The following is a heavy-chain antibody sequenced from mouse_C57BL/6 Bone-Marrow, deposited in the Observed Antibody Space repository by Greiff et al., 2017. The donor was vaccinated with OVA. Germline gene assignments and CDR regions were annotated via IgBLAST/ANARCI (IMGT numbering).Heavy chain of an antibody. V-gene: IGHV1-55*01. D-gene: IGHD2-4*01. CDR2: IYPGSGST. CDR1: GYTFTSYW. Sequence: QVQLQQPGAELVKPGASVKMSCKASGYTFTSYWITWAKQRPGQGLEWIGDIYPGSGSTNYNEKFKSKATLTVDTSSSTAYMQLSSLTSEDSAVYYCANYDYDGYYFDYWGQGTTLTVSS. J-gene: IGHJ2*01. CDR3: ANYDYDGYYFDY.